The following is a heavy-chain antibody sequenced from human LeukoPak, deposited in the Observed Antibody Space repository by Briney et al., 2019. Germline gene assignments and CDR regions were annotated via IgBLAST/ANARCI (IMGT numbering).Heavy chain of an antibody. J-gene: IGHJ4*02. Sequence: GGSLRLSCAASGFTFSSYSMNWVRQAPGKGLEWVSSISSSSSYIYYADSLKGRFTISRDNAKDSLYLQMNTLRAEDTAVYYCARYSGYDYFFDYWGQGTLVTVSS. V-gene: IGHV3-21*01. CDR2: ISSSSSYI. CDR1: GFTFSSYS. D-gene: IGHD5-12*01. CDR3: ARYSGYDYFFDY.